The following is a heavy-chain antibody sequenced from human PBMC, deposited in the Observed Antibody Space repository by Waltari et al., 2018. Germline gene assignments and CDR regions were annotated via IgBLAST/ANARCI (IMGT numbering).Heavy chain of an antibody. CDR1: GFTFSSHA. CDR2: ISGSGGST. V-gene: IGHV3-23*01. CDR3: ANPSQLELRGY. Sequence: EVQLLESGGGLVQPGGSLRLSCAASGFTFSSHAMSWVRQAPGKGLEWVSAISGSGGSTYYADSVKGRFTISRDNSKNTLYLQMNSLRAEDTAVYYCANPSQLELRGYWGQGTLVTVSS. D-gene: IGHD1-7*01. J-gene: IGHJ4*02.